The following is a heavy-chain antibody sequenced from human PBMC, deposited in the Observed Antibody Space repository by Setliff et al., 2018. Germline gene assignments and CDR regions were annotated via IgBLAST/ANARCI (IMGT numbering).Heavy chain of an antibody. D-gene: IGHD3-16*01. J-gene: IGHJ4*02. CDR3: ARDRLRSDSPWGYFDY. Sequence: ASVKVSCKASGYTFSGYYMHWVRQAPGQGLEWMGRINPNSGGTNYAQKFQGRVTMTSDSSISTAYMELSSLRSGDTAVYYCARDRLRSDSPWGYFDYWGQGTLVTVSS. CDR2: INPNSGGT. CDR1: GYTFSGYY. V-gene: IGHV1-2*06.